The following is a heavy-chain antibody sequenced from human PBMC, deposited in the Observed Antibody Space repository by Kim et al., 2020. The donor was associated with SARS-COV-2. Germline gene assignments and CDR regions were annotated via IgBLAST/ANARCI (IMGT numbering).Heavy chain of an antibody. Sequence: GGSLRLSCAASGFTFSSYAMHWVRQAPGKGLEWVAVISYDGSNKYYADSVKGRFTISRDNSKNTLYLQMNSLRAEDTAVYYCAREHIVVVRGSPYYYYGMDVWGQGTTVTVSS. D-gene: IGHD2-2*01. V-gene: IGHV3-30-3*01. J-gene: IGHJ6*02. CDR3: AREHIVVVRGSPYYYYGMDV. CDR1: GFTFSSYA. CDR2: ISYDGSNK.